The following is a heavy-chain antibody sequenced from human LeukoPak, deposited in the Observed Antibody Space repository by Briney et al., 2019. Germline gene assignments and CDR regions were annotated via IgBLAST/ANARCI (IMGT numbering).Heavy chain of an antibody. V-gene: IGHV3-23*01. CDR1: GFTFSSYA. D-gene: IGHD2-2*01. J-gene: IGHJ5*02. CDR3: ANLAGYCSSTSCFYWFDP. CDR2: ISGSGGST. Sequence: GGSLRLSCAASGFTFSSYAMSWVRQAPGKGLEWVSAISGSGGSTYYADSEKGRFTISRDNSKNTLYLQMNSLRAEDTAVYYCANLAGYCSSTSCFYWFDPWGQGTLVTVSS.